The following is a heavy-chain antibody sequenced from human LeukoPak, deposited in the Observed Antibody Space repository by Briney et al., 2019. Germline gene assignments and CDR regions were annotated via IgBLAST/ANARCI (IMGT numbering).Heavy chain of an antibody. CDR2: IIPIFGTA. D-gene: IGHD1-26*01. V-gene: IGHV1-69*06. J-gene: IGHJ6*03. Sequence: SVKLSCKASGGTFSSYAISWVRQAPGQGLEWMGGIIPIFGTANYAQKFQGRVTITADKSTSTAYMELSSLRSEDTAVYYCARVKSSGSFYYYYYYIDVWGKGTTVTVSS. CDR1: GGTFSSYA. CDR3: ARVKSSGSFYYYYYYIDV.